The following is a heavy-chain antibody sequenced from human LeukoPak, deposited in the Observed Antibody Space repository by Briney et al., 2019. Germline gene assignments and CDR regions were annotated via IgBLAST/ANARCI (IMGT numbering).Heavy chain of an antibody. V-gene: IGHV3-48*01. CDR1: GFTFSSYS. D-gene: IGHD2-15*01. CDR2: ISSSSSTI. CDR3: ARDNQYCSGGSCYPGFFDY. J-gene: IGHJ4*02. Sequence: GGSLRLSCAASGFTFSSYSMNWVRQAPGKGLEWVSYISSSSSTIYYADSVKGRFTISRDNAKNSLYLQMNSLRAEDTAVYYCARDNQYCSGGSCYPGFFDYWGQGTLVTVPS.